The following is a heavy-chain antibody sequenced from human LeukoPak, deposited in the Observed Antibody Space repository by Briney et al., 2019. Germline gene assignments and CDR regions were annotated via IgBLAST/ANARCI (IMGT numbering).Heavy chain of an antibody. CDR2: ISGDGGTT. V-gene: IGHV3-43*02. CDR3: AKVPRPGGSGWYCDY. Sequence: PGGSLGLSCAASGFSFDDYAMHWVRQTPGKGLEWVSLISGDGGTTYYADSVKGRFTISRDNSKNSLYMQMNSLRPEDTALYYCAKVPRPGGSGWYCDYWGQGTLVTVSS. J-gene: IGHJ4*02. CDR1: GFSFDDYA. D-gene: IGHD6-25*01.